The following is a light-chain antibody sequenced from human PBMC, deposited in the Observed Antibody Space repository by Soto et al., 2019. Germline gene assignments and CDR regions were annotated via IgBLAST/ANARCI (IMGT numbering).Light chain of an antibody. CDR1: SSDVGLYDY. CDR2: AVS. Sequence: QSVLTQPASVSGSPGQSITISCTGTSSDVGLYDYVSWYQQHPGKAPQLMIYAVSNRPSGVANRFSSSKSGNTASLFISGLQAEEAADYYCSSYPSDSSDVFGSGTKVTVL. J-gene: IGLJ1*01. CDR3: SSYPSDSSDV. V-gene: IGLV2-14*01.